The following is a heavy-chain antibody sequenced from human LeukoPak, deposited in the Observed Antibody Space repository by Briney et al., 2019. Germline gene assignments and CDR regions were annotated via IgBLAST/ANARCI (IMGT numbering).Heavy chain of an antibody. D-gene: IGHD2-2*01. CDR3: AKDPKSRYCSNTSCYVDY. CDR1: GFTFSDYY. V-gene: IGHV3-23*01. J-gene: IGHJ4*02. CDR2: ISSSGGST. Sequence: PGGSLRLSCAASGFTFSDYYMTWIRQAPGKGLEWVSAISSSGGSTYYADFVKGRFTISRDNSKNTLYLQMSSLRAEDTAVYYCAKDPKSRYCSNTSCYVDYWGQGTLVTVSS.